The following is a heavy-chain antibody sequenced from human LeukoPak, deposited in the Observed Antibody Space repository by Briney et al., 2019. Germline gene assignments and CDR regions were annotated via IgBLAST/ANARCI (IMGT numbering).Heavy chain of an antibody. D-gene: IGHD3-22*01. V-gene: IGHV3-7*01. J-gene: IGHJ4*02. CDR2: IKEDGTEK. CDR1: GFTFTKYW. Sequence: GGSLRLSCAASGFTFTKYWMSWVRQAPGKGLEWSAKIKEDGTEKYYVDSVKGRFTISRDNAKNSLYLQMNSLRAEDTAVHYCARDNYYDSCGYYYEEYWGQGTLVTVSS. CDR3: ARDNYYDSCGYYYEEY.